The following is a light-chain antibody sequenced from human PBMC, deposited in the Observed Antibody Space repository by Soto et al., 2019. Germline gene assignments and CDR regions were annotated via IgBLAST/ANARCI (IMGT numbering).Light chain of an antibody. J-gene: IGKJ3*01. V-gene: IGKV1-27*01. CDR2: AAS. CDR3: QQYGSSPGVT. CDR1: QGITNY. Sequence: DIQMTPSPSSLSASVGDRVTITCRASQGITNYLAWYQQKPGKVPKLLIYAASTLQSGVPSRFSGSGSGTGFTLTISSLQPEDFAVYDCQQYGSSPGVTVGPGTKVDIK.